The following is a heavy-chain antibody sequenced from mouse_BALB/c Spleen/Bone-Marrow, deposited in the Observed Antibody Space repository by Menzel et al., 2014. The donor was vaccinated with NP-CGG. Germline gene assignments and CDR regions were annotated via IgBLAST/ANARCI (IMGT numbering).Heavy chain of an antibody. CDR1: GYSIXSGYY. CDR2: ISYDGSN. J-gene: IGHJ2*01. D-gene: IGHD2-3*01. CDR3: ARDWDGYYFDY. V-gene: IGHV3-6*02. Sequence: DVKLQESGPGLVKPSQSLSLTCSVTGYSIXSGYYWNWIRQFPGNKLEWMGYISYDGSNNYNPSLKNRISITRDTSKNQFFLKLNSVTTEDTATYYCARDWDGYYFDYWGQGTTLTVSS.